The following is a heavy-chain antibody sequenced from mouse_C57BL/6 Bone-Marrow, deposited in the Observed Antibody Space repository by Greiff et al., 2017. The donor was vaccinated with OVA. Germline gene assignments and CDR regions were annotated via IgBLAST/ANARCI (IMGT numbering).Heavy chain of an antibody. D-gene: IGHD1-1*01. CDR2: IRNKANNHAT. V-gene: IGHV6-6*01. CDR1: GFTFSDAW. Sequence: EVNVVESGGGLVQPGGSMKLSCAASGFTFSDAWMDWVRQSPEKGLEWVAEIRNKANNHATYYAESVKGRFTISRDDSKSSVYLQMNSLRAEDTGIYYCTTTVVAPYAMDYWGQGTSVTVSS. J-gene: IGHJ4*01. CDR3: TTTVVAPYAMDY.